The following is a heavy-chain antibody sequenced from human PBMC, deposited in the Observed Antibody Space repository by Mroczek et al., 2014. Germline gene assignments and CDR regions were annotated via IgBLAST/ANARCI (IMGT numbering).Heavy chain of an antibody. Sequence: QVQLQESGAEVKKPGASVKVSCKAFWLHFTSYGISWVRQAPGQGLEWMGWISAYNGNTNYAQKLQGRVTMTTDTSTSTAYMELRSLRSDDTAVYYCARDRYCSSTSCSNWFDPWGQGTLVTVSS. D-gene: IGHD2-2*01. CDR2: ISAYNGNT. CDR1: LHFTSYG. V-gene: IGHV1-18*01. J-gene: IGHJ5*02. CDR3: ARDRYCSSTSCSNWFDP.